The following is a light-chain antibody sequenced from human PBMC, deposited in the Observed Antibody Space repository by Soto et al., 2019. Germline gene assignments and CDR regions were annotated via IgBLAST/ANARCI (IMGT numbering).Light chain of an antibody. J-gene: IGKJ1*01. V-gene: IGKV1-39*01. Sequence: DIQMTQSPSSLSASVGDRVTITCRTSQSVSIYVNWYQQKPGKAPILLIYASSSLQSGVPSRFSGSGSGTDFTLTISSLEPEDFAVYYCQQRSNWPWTFGQGTKVDIK. CDR3: QQRSNWPWT. CDR1: QSVSIY. CDR2: ASS.